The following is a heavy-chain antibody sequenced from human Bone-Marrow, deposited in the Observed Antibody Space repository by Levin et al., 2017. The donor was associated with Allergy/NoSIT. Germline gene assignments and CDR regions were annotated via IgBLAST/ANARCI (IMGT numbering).Heavy chain of an antibody. CDR1: GGIFSGFI. CDR3: ARNSRAGRGPALY. V-gene: IGHV1-69*06. D-gene: IGHD2/OR15-2a*01. J-gene: IGHJ4*02. Sequence: SVKVSCKATGGIFSGFIISWVRQAPGQGPEWMGGIITNSGTTKYAEKFQGRVTITADTSTRTAYLDLSSLRGDDTAVYFCARNSRAGRGPALYWGQGTLITVSS. CDR2: IITNSGTT.